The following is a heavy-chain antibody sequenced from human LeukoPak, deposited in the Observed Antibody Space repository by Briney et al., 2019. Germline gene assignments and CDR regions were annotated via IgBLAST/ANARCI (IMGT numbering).Heavy chain of an antibody. V-gene: IGHV3-53*01. D-gene: IGHD5-24*01. J-gene: IGHJ3*02. Sequence: GGSLRLSCAASGFTVSSNYTSWVRQAPGKGLEWVSVIYSGGTTYYADSVKGRFTISRDNSKNTLYLQMNRLRAEDTAVYYCARGGDGYNRAFDIWGQGTMVTVSS. CDR2: IYSGGTT. CDR3: ARGGDGYNRAFDI. CDR1: GFTVSSNY.